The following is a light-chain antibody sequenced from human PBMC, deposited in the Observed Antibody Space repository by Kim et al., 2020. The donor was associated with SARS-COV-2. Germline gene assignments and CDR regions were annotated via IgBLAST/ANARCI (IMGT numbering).Light chain of an antibody. CDR3: QVWDSSSAHYV. CDR1: DIGSKS. J-gene: IGLJ1*01. Sequence: APGKTARITCGGNDIGSKSVHWYQQKPGQAPVLVIFYDHDRPSGIPERFSGSNSGNTATLTISRVEAGDEAAYFCQVWDSSSAHYVFGSGTKVTVL. CDR2: YDH. V-gene: IGLV3-21*04.